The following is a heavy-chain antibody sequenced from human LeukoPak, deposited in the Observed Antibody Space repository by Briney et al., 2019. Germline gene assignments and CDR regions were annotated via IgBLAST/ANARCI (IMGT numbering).Heavy chain of an antibody. CDR3: ARNPHYYDSSGYYYYPEY. CDR2: LSYDGSNK. CDR1: GFTFSSYA. D-gene: IGHD3-22*01. Sequence: GGSLRLSCAASGFTFSSYAMSWVRQAPGKGLEWVAVLSYDGSNKYYADSVRGRFTISRDNSKSTLYLHMNSLRTEDTAVYYCARNPHYYDSSGYYYYPEYWGQGTLVTVSS. V-gene: IGHV3-30-3*01. J-gene: IGHJ4*02.